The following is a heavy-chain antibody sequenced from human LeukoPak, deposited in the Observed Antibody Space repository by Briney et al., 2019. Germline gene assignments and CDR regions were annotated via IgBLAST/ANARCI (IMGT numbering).Heavy chain of an antibody. J-gene: IGHJ4*02. Sequence: SETLSLTCTVSGGSISSYYWSWIRQPPGKGLEWIGYIYFSGSTNYNPSLKSRVTISRDTSKNQFSLKLSSVTAADTAVYYCARGSTVGAKAYWGQGTLVTVSS. CDR1: GGSISSYY. D-gene: IGHD1-26*01. V-gene: IGHV4-59*12. CDR2: IYFSGST. CDR3: ARGSTVGAKAY.